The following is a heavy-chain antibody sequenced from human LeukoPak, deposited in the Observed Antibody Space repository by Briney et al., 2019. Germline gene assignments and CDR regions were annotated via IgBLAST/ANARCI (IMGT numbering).Heavy chain of an antibody. CDR3: ARDFSPYYYGSGSYLDNWFDP. CDR1: GYTFTSYG. J-gene: IGHJ5*02. CDR2: ISAYNGNT. Sequence: ASVKVSCKASGYTFTSYGISWVRQAPGQGLEWMGWISAYNGNTNYAQKLQGRVTMTTDTSTSTAYMELRSLRSDDTAVYYCARDFSPYYYGSGSYLDNWFDPWGQGTPVTVSS. D-gene: IGHD3-10*01. V-gene: IGHV1-18*01.